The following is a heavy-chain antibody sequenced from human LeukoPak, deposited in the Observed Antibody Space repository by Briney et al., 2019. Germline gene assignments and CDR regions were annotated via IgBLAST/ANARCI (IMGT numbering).Heavy chain of an antibody. Sequence: GGSLRLSCAAAGFTFSKFAMHWVRQAPGKGLEWVAVVSYDGSYKYYADSVKGRFTISRDNSKNTLYLQMNSLRAEDTAVYYCARAESGKTYYYYMDVWGKGATVTVSS. J-gene: IGHJ6*03. D-gene: IGHD1-14*01. CDR3: ARAESGKTYYYYMDV. CDR1: GFTFSKFA. CDR2: VSYDGSYK. V-gene: IGHV3-30*04.